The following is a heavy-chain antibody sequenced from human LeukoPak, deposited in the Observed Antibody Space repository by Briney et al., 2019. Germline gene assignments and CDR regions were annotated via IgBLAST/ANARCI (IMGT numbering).Heavy chain of an antibody. D-gene: IGHD3-22*01. CDR3: ARGRGSGYYQVDY. Sequence: PSETLSLTCTVSGGSISSYYWSWIRQPPGKGLEWIGYIYYSGSTNYNPSLKSRVTISVDTSKNQFSLKLSSVTAADTAVYYCARGRGSGYYQVDYWGQGTLVTVSS. CDR1: GGSISSYY. CDR2: IYYSGST. V-gene: IGHV4-59*12. J-gene: IGHJ4*02.